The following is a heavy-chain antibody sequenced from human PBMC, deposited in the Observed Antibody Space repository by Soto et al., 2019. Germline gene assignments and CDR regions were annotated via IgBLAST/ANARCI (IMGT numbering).Heavy chain of an antibody. J-gene: IGHJ2*01. V-gene: IGHV4-59*01. CDR3: ARAGTSTWYFDL. Sequence: QVQLQESGPGLVKPSETLSLTCSVSVDSMRTYYWNWIRQPPGGGLEWIGHIYYSGSTNYNPSAQSRATMSVDTSTNHCSLKLGSVTAADTAVYYCARAGTSTWYFDLWGRGTLVIVSS. CDR2: IYYSGST. D-gene: IGHD1-1*01. CDR1: VDSMRTYY.